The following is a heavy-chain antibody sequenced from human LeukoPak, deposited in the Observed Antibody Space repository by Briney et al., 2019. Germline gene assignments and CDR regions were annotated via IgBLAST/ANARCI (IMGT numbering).Heavy chain of an antibody. V-gene: IGHV1-18*01. J-gene: IGHJ4*02. Sequence: ASVKVSCKASGYTFTCYGISWVRQAPGQGLEWMGWISAYNGNTNYAQKLQGRVTMTTDTSTSTAYMELRSLRSDDTAVYYCARDKVGRWDLHSSPKDYWGQGTLVTVSS. CDR3: ARDKVGRWDLHSSPKDY. D-gene: IGHD1-26*01. CDR2: ISAYNGNT. CDR1: GYTFTCYG.